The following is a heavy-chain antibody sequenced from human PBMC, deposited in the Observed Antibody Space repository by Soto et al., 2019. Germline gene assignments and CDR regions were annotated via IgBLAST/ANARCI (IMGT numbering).Heavy chain of an antibody. Sequence: QVHLQESGPGLVKPSETLSLTCAISGGSTSSSDWWTWVRQPPGEGLEWIGEIHRAGVTNYNSSLKSRLTRSLDHSRNQFSLSLTSVTAADAAVYFCAGRPEIHPRWGQGILVPVSS. V-gene: IGHV4-4*02. CDR2: IHRAGVT. CDR3: AGRPEIHPR. J-gene: IGHJ4*02. D-gene: IGHD5-18*01. CDR1: GGSTSSSDW.